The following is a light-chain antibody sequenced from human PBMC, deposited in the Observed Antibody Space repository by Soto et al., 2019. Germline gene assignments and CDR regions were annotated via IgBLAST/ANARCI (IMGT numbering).Light chain of an antibody. CDR2: EVS. J-gene: IGLJ1*01. V-gene: IGLV2-8*01. Sequence: QSVLTQPPSASGSPGQSVTISCTGASSDVGGFKYVSWYQQHPGKAPKVVIYEVSKRPSGVPDRFSGSKSGNTASLTVSGLQAEDEADYCCSSYEGSNPVGVFGTGTKVIVL. CDR1: SSDVGGFKY. CDR3: SSYEGSNPVGV.